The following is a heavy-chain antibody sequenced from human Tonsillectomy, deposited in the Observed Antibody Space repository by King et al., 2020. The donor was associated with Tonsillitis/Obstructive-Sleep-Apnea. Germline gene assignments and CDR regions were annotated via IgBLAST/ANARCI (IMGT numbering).Heavy chain of an antibody. Sequence: QLVQSGAEVKKPGSSVKVSCKASGGTSRRSAITWVRQAPGQWPDLMGGFIPIFRTTNNAQKFQGRVTITADESTNTTYMALSRLTSEDTALYYCARGAFVAAAGPYFDYWGQGTLVTVSA. CDR2: FIPIFRTT. V-gene: IGHV1-69*01. CDR3: ARGAFVAAAGPYFDY. CDR1: GGTSRRSA. D-gene: IGHD6-13*01. J-gene: IGHJ4*02.